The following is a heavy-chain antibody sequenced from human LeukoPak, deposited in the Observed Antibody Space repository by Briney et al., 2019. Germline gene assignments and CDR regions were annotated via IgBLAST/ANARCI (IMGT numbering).Heavy chain of an antibody. J-gene: IGHJ3*02. CDR3: ARKGGISSGWYDDAFDI. Sequence: SVKVSCKASGGTFSSYAISWVRQAPGQGLEWMGGIIPIFGTANYAQKVQGRVTITADESTSTAYMELSSLRSEDTAVYYCARKGGISSGWYDDAFDIWGQGTMVTVSS. CDR1: GGTFSSYA. D-gene: IGHD6-19*01. CDR2: IIPIFGTA. V-gene: IGHV1-69*01.